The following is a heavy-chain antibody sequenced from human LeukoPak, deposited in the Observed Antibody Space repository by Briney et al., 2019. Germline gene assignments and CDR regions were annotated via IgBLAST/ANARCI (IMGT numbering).Heavy chain of an antibody. D-gene: IGHD3-10*01. CDR2: INPNSGGT. J-gene: IGHJ6*03. CDR3: ARDMVRGHYYSYMDV. V-gene: IGHV1-2*02. Sequence: ASVKVSCKASGYTFTGYYMHWVRQAPGQGLEWMGWINPNSGGTNYAQKFQGRVTMTRDTSISTAYMELSRLRSDDTAVYYCARDMVRGHYYSYMDVWGKGTTVTISS. CDR1: GYTFTGYY.